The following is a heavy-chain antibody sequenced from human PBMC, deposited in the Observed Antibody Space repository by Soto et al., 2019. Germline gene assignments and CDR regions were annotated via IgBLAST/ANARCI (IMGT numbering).Heavy chain of an antibody. J-gene: IGHJ5*02. CDR2: ISGGGDGK. V-gene: IGHV3-23*01. Sequence: EVQLLESGGGLEQPGGSLRLSCAASGFTFNRYAMHWVRQAPGKGLEWVSAISGGGDGKYYADPVKGRFTISRDNSKNTLYLQMNNPRAEDTAVYYCANDGAESMFGVVTLGGPHNGFDPWGQGTLVSVSS. CDR3: ANDGAESMFGVVTLGGPHNGFDP. CDR1: GFTFNRYA. D-gene: IGHD3-3*01.